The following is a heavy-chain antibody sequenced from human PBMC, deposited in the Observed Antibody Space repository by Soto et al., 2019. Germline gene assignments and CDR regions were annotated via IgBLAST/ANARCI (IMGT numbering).Heavy chain of an antibody. D-gene: IGHD2-21*02. J-gene: IGHJ4*02. CDR1: GGGTLNNDA. CDR2: ISPFFGTT. CDR3: AREVVTETTWGSFDS. Sequence: QVHLVQSGADGRKSGSSVWVSCTASGGGTLNNDAISWVRQAPGQGLEWLGRISPFFGTTDYSQSFQGRLTMTADASTGTVYMDLRSLKSDDTAVYYCAREVVTETTWGSFDSWGQGTLVTVSS. V-gene: IGHV1-69*01.